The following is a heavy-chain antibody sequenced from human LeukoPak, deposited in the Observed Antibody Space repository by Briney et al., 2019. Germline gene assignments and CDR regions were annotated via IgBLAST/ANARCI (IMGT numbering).Heavy chain of an antibody. CDR3: ARGWFGELPRDY. V-gene: IGHV1-2*02. D-gene: IGHD3-10*01. CDR2: INPNSGGT. J-gene: IGHJ4*02. CDR1: GYTFTSYG. Sequence: ASVKVSCKASGYTFTSYGISWVRQAPGQGLEWMGWINPNSGGTNYAQKFQGRVTMTRDTSISTAYMELSRLRSDDTAVYYCARGWFGELPRDYWGQGTLVTVSS.